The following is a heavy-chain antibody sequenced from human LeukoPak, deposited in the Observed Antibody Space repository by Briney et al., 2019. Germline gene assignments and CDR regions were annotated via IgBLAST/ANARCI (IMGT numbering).Heavy chain of an antibody. J-gene: IGHJ6*02. CDR3: ARERGQWLVRHYYGMDV. Sequence: GGSLRLSCAASGFTFSSYSMNWVRQAPGKGLEWVSYISSSSSTIYYADSVKGRFAISRDNAKNSLYLQTNSLRAEDTAVYYCARERGQWLVRHYYGMDVWGQGTTVTVSS. CDR1: GFTFSSYS. CDR2: ISSSSSTI. D-gene: IGHD6-19*01. V-gene: IGHV3-48*04.